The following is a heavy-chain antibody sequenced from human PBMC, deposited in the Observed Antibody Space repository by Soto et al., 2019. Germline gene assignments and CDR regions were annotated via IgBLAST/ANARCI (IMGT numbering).Heavy chain of an antibody. D-gene: IGHD3-10*01. J-gene: IGHJ6*02. CDR1: GFTFSSYG. CDR3: AKDLMVRGDYYYGMDV. CDR2: ISYDGSNK. V-gene: IGHV3-30*18. Sequence: GGSLRLSCAASGFTFSSYGMHWVRQAPGKGLEWVAVISYDGSNKYYADSVKGRFTISRDNSKNTLYLQMNSLRAEDTAVYYCAKDLMVRGDYYYGMDVWGQGTTVTVSS.